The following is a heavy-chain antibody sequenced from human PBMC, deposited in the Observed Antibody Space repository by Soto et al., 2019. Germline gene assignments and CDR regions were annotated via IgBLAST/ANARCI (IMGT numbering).Heavy chain of an antibody. CDR2: ISYDGSNK. D-gene: IGHD3-22*01. CDR3: AKVAYDSSGYYFVGIDY. Sequence: AGGSLRLSCAASGFTFSSYGMHWVRQAPGKGLEWVAVISYDGSNKYYADSVKGRFTISRDNSKNTLYLQMNSLRAEGTAVYYCAKVAYDSSGYYFVGIDYWGQGTQVTVS. J-gene: IGHJ4*02. CDR1: GFTFSSYG. V-gene: IGHV3-30*18.